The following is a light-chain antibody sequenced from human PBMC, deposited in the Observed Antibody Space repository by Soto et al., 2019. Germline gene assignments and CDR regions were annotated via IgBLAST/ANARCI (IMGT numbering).Light chain of an antibody. V-gene: IGKV4-1*01. CDR2: WAS. CDR1: QSVLYSYNIKSY. J-gene: IGKJ4*01. CDR3: QQYYSYPIT. Sequence: IVMTQTSDFLVVSLGETATITCKSSQSVLYSYNIKSYLAWYQQKPGQAPKLLIYWASTLECGVPSRFSGSGSGTDFTLTISCLQAEDVAVYYCQQYYSYPITFGEGTNLDIK.